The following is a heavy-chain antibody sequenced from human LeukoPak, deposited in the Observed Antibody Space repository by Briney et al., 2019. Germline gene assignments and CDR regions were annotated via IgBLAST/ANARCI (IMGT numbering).Heavy chain of an antibody. CDR3: ARDSASRYSGGDY. CDR1: GYTFTGYY. CDR2: INPNSGGT. D-gene: IGHD4-23*01. Sequence: ASVKVSCKASGYTFTGYYMHWVRQAPGQGLEWMGWINPNSGGTNYAQKFQGRVTMTRDTSISTAYMELSRLRSDDTAVYYCARDSASRYSGGDYWGQGTLVTVPS. V-gene: IGHV1-2*02. J-gene: IGHJ4*02.